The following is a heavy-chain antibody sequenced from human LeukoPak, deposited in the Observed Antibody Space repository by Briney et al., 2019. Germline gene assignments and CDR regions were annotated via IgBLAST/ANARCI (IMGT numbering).Heavy chain of an antibody. J-gene: IGHJ4*02. CDR3: ARALPLGYCSSTSCHFDY. V-gene: IGHV3-7*04. D-gene: IGHD2-2*01. CDR1: GFTFSSYW. CDR2: IKQDGSEK. Sequence: GGSLRLSCAASGFTFSSYWMSWVRQAPGKGLEWVANIKQDGSEKYYVDSVKGRFTISRDNAKNSLCLQMNSLRAEDTAVYYCARALPLGYCSSTSCHFDYWGQGTLVTVSS.